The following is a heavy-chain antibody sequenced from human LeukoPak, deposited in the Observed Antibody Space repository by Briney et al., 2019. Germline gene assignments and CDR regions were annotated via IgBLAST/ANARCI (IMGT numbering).Heavy chain of an antibody. V-gene: IGHV4-4*07. CDR3: ARDFADILTGYYTFAMDV. Sequence: PSETLSLTCTVSGGSFNSYYWSWIRQPAGKGLEWIGRLYTSGSTNFNTSLKSRATMSVDTSKKQFSLKLSSVTAADTAVYYCARDFADILTGYYTFAMDVWGQGTTVTVSS. D-gene: IGHD3-9*01. CDR1: GGSFNSYY. CDR2: LYTSGST. J-gene: IGHJ6*02.